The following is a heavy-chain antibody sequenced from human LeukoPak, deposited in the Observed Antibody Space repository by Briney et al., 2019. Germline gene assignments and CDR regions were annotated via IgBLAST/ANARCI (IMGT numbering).Heavy chain of an antibody. CDR2: ISSSGGDT. CDR1: GFTFSSSP. CDR3: AKKSSGLNPFDY. V-gene: IGHV3-23*01. Sequence: GGSLRLSCVASGFTFSSSPMSWVRQAPGKGLEWVSGISSSGGDTPYADSVKGRFTISRDNSKNMVYLQMNSLRAEDTAVYYCAKKSSGLNPFDYWGQGTLVTVSS. D-gene: IGHD1-14*01. J-gene: IGHJ4*02.